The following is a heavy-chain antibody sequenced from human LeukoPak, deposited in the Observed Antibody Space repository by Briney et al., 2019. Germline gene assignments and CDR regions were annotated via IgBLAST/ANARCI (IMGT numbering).Heavy chain of an antibody. J-gene: IGHJ3*02. D-gene: IGHD3-22*01. CDR1: GFTFSSCA. CDR2: ISGSGGST. Sequence: PGGSLRLSCAASGFTFSSCAMSWVRQAPGKGLEWVSAISGSGGSTYYADSVKGRFTISRDNSKNTLYLQMNSLRAEDTAVYYCAKGGYYYDSSGYYYPDAFDIWGQGTMVTVSS. CDR3: AKGGYYYDSSGYYYPDAFDI. V-gene: IGHV3-23*01.